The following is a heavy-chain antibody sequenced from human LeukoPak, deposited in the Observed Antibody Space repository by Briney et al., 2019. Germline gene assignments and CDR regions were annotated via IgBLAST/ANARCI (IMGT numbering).Heavy chain of an antibody. V-gene: IGHV3-30*18. CDR3: AKDHYYDSSGPHY. J-gene: IGHJ4*02. CDR1: GFTFSNYG. CDR2: ISYDGSNK. D-gene: IGHD3-22*01. Sequence: GGSLILSCAASGFTFSNYGMHWVRQAPGKGLEWVAVISYDGSNKYYADSVKGRFTISRDTSKNTLYLQMNSLRAEDTAVYFCAKDHYYDSSGPHYRGQGTLVTVSS.